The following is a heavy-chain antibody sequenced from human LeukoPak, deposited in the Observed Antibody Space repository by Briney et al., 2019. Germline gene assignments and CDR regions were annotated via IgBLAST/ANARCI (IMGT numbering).Heavy chain of an antibody. CDR1: GFTFSSYS. CDR3: ARDPWELRTGRDYGMDV. J-gene: IGHJ6*02. D-gene: IGHD1-26*01. Sequence: NPGGSLRLSCAASGFTFSSYSMNWVRQAPGKGLEWVSSISSSSSYIYYADSVKGRFTISRDNAKNSLYLQMNSLRAEDTAVYYCARDPWELRTGRDYGMDVWGQGTTVTVSS. V-gene: IGHV3-21*01. CDR2: ISSSSSYI.